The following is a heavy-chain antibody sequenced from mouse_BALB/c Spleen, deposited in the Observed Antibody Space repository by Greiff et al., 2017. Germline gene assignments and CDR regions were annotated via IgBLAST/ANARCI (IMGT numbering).Heavy chain of an antibody. V-gene: IGHV5-6-5*01. CDR3: ARGIYY. CDR1: GFTFSDYY. CDR2: ISSGGST. Sequence: DVKLVESGGGLVKPGGSLKLSCAASGFTFSDYYMYWVRQTPEKRLEWVATISSGGSTYYPDSVKGRFTISRDNARNILYLQMSSLRSEDTAMYYCARGIYYWGQGTTLTVSS. J-gene: IGHJ2*01.